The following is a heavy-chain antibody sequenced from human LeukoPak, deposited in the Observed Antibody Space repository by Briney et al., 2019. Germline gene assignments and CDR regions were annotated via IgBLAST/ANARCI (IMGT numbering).Heavy chain of an antibody. D-gene: IGHD4-23*01. Sequence: PSGTLSLTCTVSGGSISSYYWSWIRQPAGKGLEWIGRIYTSGSTNYNPSLKSRVTMSVDTSKNQFSLKMSSVTAADTAVYYCARGRDYGGNRYYFDYWGQGTLVTVSS. CDR1: GGSISSYY. CDR3: ARGRDYGGNRYYFDY. V-gene: IGHV4-4*07. J-gene: IGHJ4*02. CDR2: IYTSGST.